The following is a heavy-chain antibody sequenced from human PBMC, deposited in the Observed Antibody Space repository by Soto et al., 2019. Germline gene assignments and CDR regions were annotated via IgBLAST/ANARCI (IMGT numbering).Heavy chain of an antibody. Sequence: SETLSLTCAVYGGSFSGYYWSWIRQPPGKGLEWIGEINHSGSTNYNPSLKSRATISVDTSKNQFSLKLSSVTAADTAVYYCARVGITIFGVVIGAFDIWGQGTMVTVSS. CDR1: GGSFSGYY. D-gene: IGHD3-3*01. CDR2: INHSGST. J-gene: IGHJ3*02. V-gene: IGHV4-34*01. CDR3: ARVGITIFGVVIGAFDI.